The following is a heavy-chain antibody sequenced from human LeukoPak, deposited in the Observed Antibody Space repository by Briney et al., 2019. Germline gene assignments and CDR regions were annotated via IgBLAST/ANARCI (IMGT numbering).Heavy chain of an antibody. V-gene: IGHV1-46*01. D-gene: IGHD5-18*01. Sequence: GASVKVSCKASGYTFTSYYMHWVRQAPGQGLEWMGIINPSGGSTSYAQKFQGRVTMTRDMSTSTVYMELSSLRSEDTAVYYCARDSERFSSTFDPWIQLWLIDYWGQGTLVTVSS. J-gene: IGHJ4*02. CDR2: INPSGGST. CDR3: ARDSERFSSTFDPWIQLWLIDY. CDR1: GYTFTSYY.